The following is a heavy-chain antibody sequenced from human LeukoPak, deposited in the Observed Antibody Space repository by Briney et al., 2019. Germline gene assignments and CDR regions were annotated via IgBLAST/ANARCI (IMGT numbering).Heavy chain of an antibody. V-gene: IGHV6-1*01. CDR3: TRGRIAALYNWFDP. J-gene: IGHJ5*02. Sequence: SQTLSLTCAISGDSVSSNSAAWNWLRQSPSRGLEWLGRTYYRSKWYNDYAVSVKSRITINPDTSKNQFSLQLNSVTPEDTAVYYCTRGRIAALYNWFDPWGQGTLVIVSS. CDR2: TYYRSKWYN. D-gene: IGHD6-13*01. CDR1: GDSVSSNSAA.